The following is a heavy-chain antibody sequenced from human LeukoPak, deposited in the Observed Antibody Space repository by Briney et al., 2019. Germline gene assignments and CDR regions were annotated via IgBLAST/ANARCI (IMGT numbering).Heavy chain of an antibody. D-gene: IGHD4-17*01. J-gene: IGHJ4*02. CDR1: GYTFINYW. V-gene: IGHV5-51*01. CDR3: ASHDYGDYGTFKY. CDR2: IYPSDSDP. Sequence: GESLKISCKGSGYTFINYWICWVRQMPGKGLEWMGIIYPSDSDPRYSPSFRGQVTISADKSISTAYLQWSSLKASDTAMYYCASHDYGDYGTFKYWGQGTLVTVSS.